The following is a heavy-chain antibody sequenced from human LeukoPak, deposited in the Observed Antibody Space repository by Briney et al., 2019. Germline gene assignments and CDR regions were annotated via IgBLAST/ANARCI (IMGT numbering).Heavy chain of an antibody. CDR2: IWYDGSNK. D-gene: IGHD5-18*01. CDR1: GFTFSSYG. CDR3: ARDSVDTAMVPGEYGMDV. Sequence: GRSLRLSCAASGFTFSSYGMHWVRQAPGKGLEWVAVIWYDGSNKYYADSVKGRFTISRDNSKNTLYLQMNSLRAEDTAVYYCARDSVDTAMVPGEYGMDVWGQGTTVTVSS. J-gene: IGHJ6*02. V-gene: IGHV3-33*01.